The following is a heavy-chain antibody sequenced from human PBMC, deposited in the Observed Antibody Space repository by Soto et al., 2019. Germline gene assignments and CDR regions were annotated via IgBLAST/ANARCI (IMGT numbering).Heavy chain of an antibody. D-gene: IGHD5-12*01. CDR2: INHRGST. CDR3: ARRLHRRLRFGKEQGKQGVGYFDY. J-gene: IGHJ4*02. Sequence: QVQLQQWGAGLLKPSETLSLTCAVYGGSFSGYYWSWIRQPPGKGLEWMGEINHRGSTHYNPSIKSRVTISVDTFKHQFSLKLSSVTAADTAVYYCARRLHRRLRFGKEQGKQGVGYFDYWGQGTLVTVSS. CDR1: GGSFSGYY. V-gene: IGHV4-34*01.